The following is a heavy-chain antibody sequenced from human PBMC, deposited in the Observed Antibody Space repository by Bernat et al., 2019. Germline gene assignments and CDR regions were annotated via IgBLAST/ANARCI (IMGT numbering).Heavy chain of an antibody. CDR1: GFTVSSNY. J-gene: IGHJ3*02. D-gene: IGHD6-13*01. CDR2: IYSGGST. V-gene: IGHV3-53*02. CDR3: ARGRAAGNDAFDI. Sequence: EVQLVETGGGLIQPGGSLRLSCAASGFTVSSNYMSWVRQAPGKGLEWVSVIYSGGSTYYADSVKGRLTISKDNSKNTLYLQMTSLRAEDTDVYYCARGRAAGNDAFDIWGQGTMVTVSS.